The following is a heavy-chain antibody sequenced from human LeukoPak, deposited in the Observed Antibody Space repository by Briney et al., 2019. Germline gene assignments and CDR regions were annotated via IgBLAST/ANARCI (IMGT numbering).Heavy chain of an antibody. D-gene: IGHD3-10*01. CDR3: ARDSHAFRYYGSGSYYHYFDY. J-gene: IGHJ4*02. Sequence: ASVKVSCKASGYTFTSYYMHWVRQAPGQGLEWMGIINPSGGSTSYAQKFQGRVTMTRDTSTSTVYMELSSLRSEDTAVYYCARDSHAFRYYGSGSYYHYFDYWGQGTLVTVSS. CDR2: INPSGGST. V-gene: IGHV1-46*01. CDR1: GYTFTSYY.